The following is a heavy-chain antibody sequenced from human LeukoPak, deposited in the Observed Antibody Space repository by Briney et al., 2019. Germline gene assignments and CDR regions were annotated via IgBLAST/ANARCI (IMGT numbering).Heavy chain of an antibody. J-gene: IGHJ4*02. CDR1: GGTFSGYA. D-gene: IGHD3-3*01. Sequence: SVKVSCKASGGTFSGYAISWVRQAPGQGLEWMGGIIPIFGTANYAQKFQGRVTITADESTSTAYMELSSLRSEDTAVYYCAASLSRGHYDFWSGYYTSIDYWGQGTLVTVSS. CDR2: IIPIFGTA. V-gene: IGHV1-69*13. CDR3: AASLSRGHYDFWSGYYTSIDY.